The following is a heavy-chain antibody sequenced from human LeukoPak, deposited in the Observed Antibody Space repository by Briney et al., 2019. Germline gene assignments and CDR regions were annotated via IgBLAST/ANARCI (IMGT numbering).Heavy chain of an antibody. D-gene: IGHD6-13*01. J-gene: IGHJ5*02. CDR3: ARVGAAAGTISRFDP. V-gene: IGHV4-59*01. CDR1: GGSISSYY. CDR2: IYYSGST. Sequence: SETLSLTCTVSGGSISSYYWSWIRQPPGKGLEWIGYIYYSGSTNYNPSLKSRVTISVDTSKNQFSLKLSSVTAADTAVYYCARVGAAAGTISRFDPWGQGTLVTVSS.